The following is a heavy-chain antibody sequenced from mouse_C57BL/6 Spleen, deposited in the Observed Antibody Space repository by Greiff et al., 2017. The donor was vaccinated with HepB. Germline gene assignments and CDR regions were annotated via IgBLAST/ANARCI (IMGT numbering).Heavy chain of an antibody. J-gene: IGHJ3*01. D-gene: IGHD3-2*02. CDR3: ARQLRSWFAY. CDR1: GFNIKDYY. Sequence: EVQLQQSGAELVKPGASVKLSCTASGFNIKDYYMHWVKQRTEQGLEWIGRIDPEDGATKYAPKFQGKSTITADTSSNTAYLQLSSLTSGDTAVYYCARQLRSWFAYWGQGTLVTVSA. CDR2: IDPEDGAT. V-gene: IGHV14-2*01.